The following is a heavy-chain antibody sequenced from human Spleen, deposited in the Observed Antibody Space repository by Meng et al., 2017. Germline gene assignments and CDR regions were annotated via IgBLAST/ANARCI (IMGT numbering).Heavy chain of an antibody. CDR3: ARDLRAYSTSPFDY. D-gene: IGHD6-6*01. CDR2: IYHGGTT. Sequence: QVQLQESGPGLVKPSETLSLTCAVSGGSISSSNSWSWVRQPPGKGLEWIGEIYHGGTTSYNPSLKSRVTISVDRSKNQFSLNLSSVTAADTAVYYCARDLRAYSTSPFDYWGLGTLVTVSS. J-gene: IGHJ4*02. V-gene: IGHV4-4*02. CDR1: GGSISSSNS.